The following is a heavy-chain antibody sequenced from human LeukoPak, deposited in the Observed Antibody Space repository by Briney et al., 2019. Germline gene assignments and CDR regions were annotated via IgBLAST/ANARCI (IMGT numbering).Heavy chain of an antibody. V-gene: IGHV3-23*01. CDR2: ISGSGAST. J-gene: IGHJ4*02. CDR1: RFTFSSYG. CDR3: AKDRTCSSTSCYWPY. Sequence: GGSLRLSCVTSRFTFSSYGMSWVRQAPGKGLEWVSGISGSGASTYYADSVKGRFTISRDSSKSILHLQMNSLRAEDTAVYYCAKDRTCSSTSCYWPYWGQGTLVTVSS. D-gene: IGHD2-2*01.